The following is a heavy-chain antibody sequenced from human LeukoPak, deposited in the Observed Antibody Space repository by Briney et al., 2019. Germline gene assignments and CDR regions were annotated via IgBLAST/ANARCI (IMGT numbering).Heavy chain of an antibody. Sequence: ASVKVSCKVSGYTLTELSMHWVRQAPGKGVEWMGGFDPEDGEKIYEQKFQGRVTMTEDTSTDTAYMELSSLRSEDTAVYYCATGLERVVVAATPFDYWGQGTLVTVSS. CDR1: GYTLTELS. CDR3: ATGLERVVVAATPFDY. CDR2: FDPEDGEK. J-gene: IGHJ4*02. D-gene: IGHD2-15*01. V-gene: IGHV1-24*01.